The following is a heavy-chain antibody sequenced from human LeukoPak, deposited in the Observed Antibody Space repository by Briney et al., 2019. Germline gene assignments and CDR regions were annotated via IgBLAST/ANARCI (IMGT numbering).Heavy chain of an antibody. V-gene: IGHV4-38-2*02. D-gene: IGHD5-24*01. J-gene: IGHJ4*02. CDR3: ARGWLQPGFDY. CDR1: GYSISSGYY. CDR2: IDHSGNT. Sequence: SETLSLTCTVSGYSISSGYYWGWIRQPPGMGLEWIATIDHSGNTYYNASLKSRLTISVDTSKNQFSLNLSSVTPEDTAVYYCARGWLQPGFDYWAQGTLVTVSS.